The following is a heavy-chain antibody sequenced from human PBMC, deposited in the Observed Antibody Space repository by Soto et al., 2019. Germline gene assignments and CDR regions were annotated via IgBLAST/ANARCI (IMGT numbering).Heavy chain of an antibody. CDR3: AHYSSSSGYYYYYGMDV. D-gene: IGHD6-6*01. CDR2: IIPIFGTA. CDR1: GGTFSSYA. Sequence: QVQLVQSGAEVKKPGSSVKVSCKASGGTFSSYAISWVRQAPGQWLEWMGGIIPIFGTANYAQKFQGRVTITADKSTSTAYMELSSLRSEDTAVYYCAHYSSSSGYYYYYGMDVWGQGTTVTVSS. J-gene: IGHJ6*02. V-gene: IGHV1-69*06.